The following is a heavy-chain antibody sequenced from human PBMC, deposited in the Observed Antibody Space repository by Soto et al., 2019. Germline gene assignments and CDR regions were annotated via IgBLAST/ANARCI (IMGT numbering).Heavy chain of an antibody. J-gene: IGHJ5*02. CDR2: IHYSGRT. CDR3: AGGRHSIWGTYLSGWFDP. CDR1: GASISSGDHF. D-gene: IGHD3-16*02. Sequence: PSETLSLTCSVSGASISSGDHFWNWIRQPPGKCLEWIGNIHYSGRTDYNPSLKSRLTMSVDTSKNQFSLKLSSVTAADTAVYFCAGGRHSIWGTYLSGWFDPWGQGNLVTVSS. V-gene: IGHV4-30-4*01.